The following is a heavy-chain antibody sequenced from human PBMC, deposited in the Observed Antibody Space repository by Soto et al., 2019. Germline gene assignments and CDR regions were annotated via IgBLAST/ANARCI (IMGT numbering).Heavy chain of an antibody. CDR3: AGARGRLVGFDY. J-gene: IGHJ4*02. V-gene: IGHV4-34*02. Sequence: QVQLQQWGAGLLKPSETLSLTCAMNGGSFSDYYWIWIRQPPGKGLEWIGEINESGTTNYSPSHKSRVTISVDTSKKQFSLKMNSVSAADTAVYYCAGARGRLVGFDYWGQGTLVTASS. CDR2: INESGTT. D-gene: IGHD1-26*01. CDR1: GGSFSDYY.